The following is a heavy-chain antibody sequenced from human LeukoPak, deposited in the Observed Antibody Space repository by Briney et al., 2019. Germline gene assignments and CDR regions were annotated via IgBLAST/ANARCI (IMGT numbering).Heavy chain of an antibody. D-gene: IGHD6-13*01. CDR3: ARDAPPGGSSWYDWFDP. CDR1: GGTFSSYA. V-gene: IGHV1-18*01. CDR2: ISAYNGNT. Sequence: GASVKVSCKASGGTFSSYAISWARQAPGQGLEWMGWISAYNGNTNYAQKLQGRVTMTTDTSTSTAYMELRSLRSDDTAVYYCARDAPPGGSSWYDWFDPWGQGTLVTVSS. J-gene: IGHJ5*02.